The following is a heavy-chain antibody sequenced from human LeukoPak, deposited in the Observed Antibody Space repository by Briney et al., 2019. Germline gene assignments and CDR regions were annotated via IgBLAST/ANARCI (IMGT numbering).Heavy chain of an antibody. D-gene: IGHD3-10*01. J-gene: IGHJ4*02. CDR1: GVSLSGND. Sequence: SETLSLTCAVYGVSLSGNDWSWIHQPPGKGLEWIGEINHSGSTYYNPSLKGRVTILDYTSKNQFSLKLSSVTAADTAVYYCATLVGFGELKDSWGQGTLVTVSS. CDR3: ATLVGFGELKDS. V-gene: IGHV4-34*01. CDR2: INHSGST.